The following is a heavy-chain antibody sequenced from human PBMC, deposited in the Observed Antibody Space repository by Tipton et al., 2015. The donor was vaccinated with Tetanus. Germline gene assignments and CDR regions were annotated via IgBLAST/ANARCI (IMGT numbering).Heavy chain of an antibody. Sequence: TLSLTCTVSGGSITNGGYYWSWIRQHPGKGLDWIGSIYYSGSSYYNPSLESRVTISRDTSKNRFSLKLTSVTAADAAVYYCARPSTTVTPRAFDVWGQGTMVTVSS. CDR3: ARPSTTVTPRAFDV. D-gene: IGHD4-17*01. V-gene: IGHV4-30-2*03. J-gene: IGHJ3*01. CDR1: GGSITNGGYY. CDR2: IYYSGSS.